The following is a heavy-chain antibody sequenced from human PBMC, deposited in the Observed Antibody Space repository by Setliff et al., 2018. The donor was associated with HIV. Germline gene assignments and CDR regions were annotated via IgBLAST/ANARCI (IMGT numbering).Heavy chain of an antibody. Sequence: SETLSLTCTVSGGSISSYCWNWIRQSPGRGLEWIGFIFSSGSTKYNPSLQSRVTMSIDTSKNQFSLKLTSVTAADTSVYYCARRIDNSGSFPDKNWFDTWGQGSLVTVSS. J-gene: IGHJ5*02. D-gene: IGHD3-10*01. V-gene: IGHV4-4*09. CDR1: GGSISSYC. CDR3: ARRIDNSGSFPDKNWFDT. CDR2: IFSSGST.